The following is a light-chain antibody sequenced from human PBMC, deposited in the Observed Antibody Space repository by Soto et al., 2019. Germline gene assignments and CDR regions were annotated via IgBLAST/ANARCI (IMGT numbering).Light chain of an antibody. CDR3: MQALQTRT. Sequence: DMVMTQSPPSLPVTAGEPASISCRSSQSLLHSNGYYYLDWYLQKPGQSPQLLIYLGANRACGVPHRFSGSGSGTDFTLKSSRVEGEDVGVYYRMQALQTRTFGQGTKVDSK. V-gene: IGKV2-28*01. CDR1: QSLLHSNGYYY. CDR2: LGA. J-gene: IGKJ1*01.